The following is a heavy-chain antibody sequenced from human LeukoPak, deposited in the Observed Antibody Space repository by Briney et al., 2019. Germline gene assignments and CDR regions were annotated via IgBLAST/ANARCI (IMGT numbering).Heavy chain of an antibody. J-gene: IGHJ3*02. V-gene: IGHV3-21*01. D-gene: IGHD2-15*01. CDR2: ISSSSSYI. Sequence: GGSLRLSCAAPGFTFSSYGMHWVRQAPGKGLEWVSSISSSSSYIYYADSVKGRFTISRDNAKNSLYLQMNSLRAEDTAVYYCASPRSGGKRWSAFDIWGQGTMVTVSS. CDR3: ASPRSGGKRWSAFDI. CDR1: GFTFSSYG.